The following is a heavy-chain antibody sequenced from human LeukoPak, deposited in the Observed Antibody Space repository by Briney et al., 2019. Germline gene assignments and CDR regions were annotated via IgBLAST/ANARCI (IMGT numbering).Heavy chain of an antibody. CDR1: GYTFTGYY. CDR2: INPNSGGT. CDR3: ARDFPFDYSNSLNWFDP. V-gene: IGHV1-2*02. Sequence: GASVKVSCKASGYTFTGYYMHWVRQAPGQGLEWMGWINPNSGGTNYAQKFQGRVTITRDTSISTAYMELSRLRSDDTAVYYCARDFPFDYSNSLNWFDPWGQGTLVTVSS. J-gene: IGHJ5*02. D-gene: IGHD4-11*01.